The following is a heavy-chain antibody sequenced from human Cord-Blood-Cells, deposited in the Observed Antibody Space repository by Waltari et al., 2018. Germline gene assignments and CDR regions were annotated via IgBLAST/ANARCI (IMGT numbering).Heavy chain of an antibody. D-gene: IGHD6-13*01. Sequence: EVQLVESGGGLVKPGGSLRLSCAASGFTFSSYSMNWVRQAQGKGLEWVSSIRSSSSYIYYGDSVKGRFTISRDNAKNSLYLQMNSLRAEDTAVYYCARDLYTYSSKWFDPWGQGTLVTVSS. CDR2: IRSSSSYI. CDR3: ARDLYTYSSKWFDP. V-gene: IGHV3-21*01. CDR1: GFTFSSYS. J-gene: IGHJ5*02.